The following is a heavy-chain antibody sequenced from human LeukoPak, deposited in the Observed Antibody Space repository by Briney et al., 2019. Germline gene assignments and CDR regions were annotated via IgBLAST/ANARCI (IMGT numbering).Heavy chain of an antibody. CDR2: INPNSGGT. CDR3: ARFDTVAPGRPYDI. V-gene: IGHV1-2*02. D-gene: IGHD5-12*01. CDR1: EYTFTDYY. J-gene: IGHJ3*02. Sequence: GASVKVSCKASEYTFTDYYLHWVRQAPGGGLEWMGWINPNSGGTNTAQKFQGRVTMTSDTSVSTAYMELSSLRSDDTAVYYCARFDTVAPGRPYDIWGQGTKVAVSS.